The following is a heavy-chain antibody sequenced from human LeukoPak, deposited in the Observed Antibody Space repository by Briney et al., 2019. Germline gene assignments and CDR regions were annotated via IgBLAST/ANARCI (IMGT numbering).Heavy chain of an antibody. V-gene: IGHV1-69*04. CDR3: ARADGYDILTGSLATYLDY. J-gene: IGHJ4*02. Sequence: SVKVSCKASGGTFSSYAISWVRQAPGQGLEWMGRIIPILGIANYAQKLQGRVTITADKSTSTAYMELSSLRSEDTAVYYCARADGYDILTGSLATYLDYWGQGTLVTVSP. D-gene: IGHD3-9*01. CDR2: IIPILGIA. CDR1: GGTFSSYA.